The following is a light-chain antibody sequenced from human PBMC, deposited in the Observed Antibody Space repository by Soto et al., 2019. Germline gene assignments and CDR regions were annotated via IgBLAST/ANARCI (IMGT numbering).Light chain of an antibody. V-gene: IGLV2-8*02. CDR1: NSDVGGYNY. Sequence: QPVLTQAPSATSSPLQAVPISCTRTNSDVGGYNYVSWYQQHPGKAPKLMIYEVNKRPSGVPDRFSGSKSGNTASLTVSGLQAEDEGDYYCSSNAGSKRVFGTGTRSPS. CDR2: EVN. J-gene: IGLJ1*01. CDR3: SSNAGSKRV.